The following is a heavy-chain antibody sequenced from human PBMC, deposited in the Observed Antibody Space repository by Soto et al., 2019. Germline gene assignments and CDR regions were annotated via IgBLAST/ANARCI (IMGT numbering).Heavy chain of an antibody. CDR2: INAGNGNT. CDR3: ARVRGIVVVPAAIDDAFDI. Sequence: QVQLVQSGAEVKKPGASVKVSCKASGYTFTSYAMHWVRQGPGQRLEWMGWINAGNGNTKYSQKFQGRVTITSDTSASTAYMELSSLRSEDTAVYYCARVRGIVVVPAAIDDAFDIWGQGTMVTVSS. D-gene: IGHD2-2*02. J-gene: IGHJ3*02. CDR1: GYTFTSYA. V-gene: IGHV1-3*01.